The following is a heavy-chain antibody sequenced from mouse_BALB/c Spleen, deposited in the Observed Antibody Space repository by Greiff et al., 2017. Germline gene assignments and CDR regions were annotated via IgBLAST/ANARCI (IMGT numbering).Heavy chain of an antibody. CDR1: GFNIKDTY. J-gene: IGHJ2*01. Sequence: VKLVESGAELVKPGASVKLSCTASGFNIKDTYMHWVKQRPGQGLEWIGYINPSSGYTNYNQKFKDKATLTADKSSSTAYMQLSSLTSEDSAVYYCAREGRVYYGNYFDYWGQGTTLTVSS. D-gene: IGHD2-1*01. CDR3: AREGRVYYGNYFDY. CDR2: INPSSGYT. V-gene: IGHV1S26*01.